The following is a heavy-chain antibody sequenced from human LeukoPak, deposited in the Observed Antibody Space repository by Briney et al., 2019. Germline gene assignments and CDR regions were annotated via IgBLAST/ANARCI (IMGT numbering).Heavy chain of an antibody. D-gene: IGHD6-19*01. V-gene: IGHV3-21*04. CDR3: AKPGYRSGWFFGWFDP. Sequence: GGSLRLSCAASGFTFSSYSMNWVRQAPGKGLEWVSSISSSSSYTYYADSVKGRFTISRDNAKNSLYLQMNSLRAEDTAVYYCAKPGYRSGWFFGWFDPWGQGTLVTVSS. CDR1: GFTFSSYS. CDR2: ISSSSSYT. J-gene: IGHJ5*02.